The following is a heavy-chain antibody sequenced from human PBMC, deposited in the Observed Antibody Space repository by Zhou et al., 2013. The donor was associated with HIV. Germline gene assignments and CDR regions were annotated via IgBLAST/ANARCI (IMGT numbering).Heavy chain of an antibody. D-gene: IGHD4-17*01. V-gene: IGHV1-69*04. J-gene: IGHJ4*02. CDR2: IIPILGIA. CDR1: GGTFSSYA. Sequence: QVQLVQSGAEVKKPGSSVKVSCKASGGTFSSYAISWVRQAPGQGLEWMGRIIPILGIANYAQKFQGRVTITADKSTSTAYMELSSLRSEDTAVYYCARETAPHYGDYDDYWGQGTLVTVSS. CDR3: ARETAPHYGDYDDY.